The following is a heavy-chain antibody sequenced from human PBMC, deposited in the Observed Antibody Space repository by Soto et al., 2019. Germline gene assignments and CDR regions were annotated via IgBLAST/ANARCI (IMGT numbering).Heavy chain of an antibody. CDR1: GFTFSAYW. J-gene: IGHJ4*02. CDR3: ARTGDCHHDFLDY. CDR2: INEDGSEY. D-gene: IGHD2-21*02. Sequence: EVHLEESGGGLVQPGGSLRLSCAASGFTFSAYWMNWVRQAPGKGLEWVANINEDGSEYNDVASVKGRFTISRDNAKNSLLLQMNALRVEDTAVYYCARTGDCHHDFLDYWGQGILVSVSS. V-gene: IGHV3-7*01.